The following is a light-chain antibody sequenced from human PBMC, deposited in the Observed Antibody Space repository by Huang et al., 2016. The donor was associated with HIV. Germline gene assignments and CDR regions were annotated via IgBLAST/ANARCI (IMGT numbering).Light chain of an antibody. CDR3: QQRSAWPLT. V-gene: IGKV3-11*01. Sequence: EIVLTQSPATLSLSPGERATLSCRASQSVNSYLAWYQQKPGQAPILLIYDASNRATGIPARFSGSGSGTDFTLTISNLQSEDFAVYYCQQRSAWPLTFGGGTKVEI. CDR2: DAS. CDR1: QSVNSY. J-gene: IGKJ4*01.